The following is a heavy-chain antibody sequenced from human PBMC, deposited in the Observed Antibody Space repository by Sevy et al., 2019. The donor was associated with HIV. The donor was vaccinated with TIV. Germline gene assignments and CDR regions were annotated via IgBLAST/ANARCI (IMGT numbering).Heavy chain of an antibody. V-gene: IGHV4-34*01. CDR2: INHSGST. D-gene: IGHD5-18*01. J-gene: IGHJ6*02. CDR3: AKTWIQLWKNKYGMDV. CDR1: GGSFSGYY. Sequence: SETLSLTCAVYGGSFSGYYWSWIRQPPGKGLEWIGEINHSGSTNYNPSLKSRVTISVDTSKNQFSLKLSSVTAADTAVYYCAKTWIQLWKNKYGMDVWGQGTTVTVSS.